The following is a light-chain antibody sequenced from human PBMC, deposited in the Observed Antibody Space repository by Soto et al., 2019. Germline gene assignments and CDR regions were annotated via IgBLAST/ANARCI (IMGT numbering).Light chain of an antibody. CDR1: QAISDN. CDR2: DAS. Sequence: EIVITQSPATLSVSPGERATLSCRASQAISDNLAWYQHKPGQPPRLLIYDASTRATGIPARFSGSGSGTEFTLTINSLQSEDFAVYYCQQYNNWPPGTFGRGTKVDIK. J-gene: IGKJ1*01. CDR3: QQYNNWPPGT. V-gene: IGKV3-15*01.